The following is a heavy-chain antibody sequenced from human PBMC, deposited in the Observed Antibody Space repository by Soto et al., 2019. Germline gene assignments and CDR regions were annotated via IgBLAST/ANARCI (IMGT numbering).Heavy chain of an antibody. J-gene: IGHJ4*02. Sequence: SGPTLVNPTQTLTLTCTFCGFSLSTSGVGVGWIRQPPGKALEWLALIYWNDDKRYSPSLKSRLTITKDTSKNQVVLTMTNMDPVDTATYYCALWYYYDSSGLFDYWGQGTLVTFSS. D-gene: IGHD3-22*01. CDR2: IYWNDDK. V-gene: IGHV2-5*01. CDR3: ALWYYYDSSGLFDY. CDR1: GFSLSTSGVG.